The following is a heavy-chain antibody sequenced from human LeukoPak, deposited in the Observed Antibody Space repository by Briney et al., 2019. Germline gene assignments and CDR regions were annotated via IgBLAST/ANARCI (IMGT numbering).Heavy chain of an antibody. CDR1: GFTFSSYW. CDR2: INSDGSST. V-gene: IGHV3-74*01. CDR3: ARGYDFWSGYYFDV. J-gene: IGHJ6*04. D-gene: IGHD3-3*01. Sequence: RGSLRLSCAASGFTFSSYWMHWVRQAPGKGLVWVSRINSDGSSTSYADSVKGRFTISRDNAKNTLYLQMNSLRAEDTAVYYCARGYDFWSGYYFDVWGKGTTVTVSS.